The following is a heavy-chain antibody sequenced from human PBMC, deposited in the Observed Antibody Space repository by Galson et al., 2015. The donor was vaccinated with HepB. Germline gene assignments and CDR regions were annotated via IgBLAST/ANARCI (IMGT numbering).Heavy chain of an antibody. J-gene: IGHJ3*02. CDR1: GDPVSSGSYY. CDR3: TREKWLESFSGPFDI. Sequence: ETLSLTCIVSGDPVSSGSYYWTWIRQSPGKGLEWIGNVYFTGSTKYNPSLESRVTMSVEKSKNQFTLQLKSVTAADTAVYYYTREKWLESFSGPFDIWGQGTLVTVSS. CDR2: VYFTGST. V-gene: IGHV4-61*01. D-gene: IGHD5-24*01.